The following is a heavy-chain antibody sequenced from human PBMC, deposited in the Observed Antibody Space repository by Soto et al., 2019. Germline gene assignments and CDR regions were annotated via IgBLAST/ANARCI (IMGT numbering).Heavy chain of an antibody. J-gene: IGHJ5*02. CDR2: IYHSGST. CDR1: GGSISSGGYS. Sequence: QLQLQESGSGLVKPSQTLSLTCAVSGGSISSGGYSWSWIRQPSGKGLEWIVYIYHSGSTYYNPSLKTRVVISVDRSKNQFSLKLSSVTAADTTVYYGARAPGPWGQGTRVTVSS. CDR3: ARAPGP. V-gene: IGHV4-30-2*01.